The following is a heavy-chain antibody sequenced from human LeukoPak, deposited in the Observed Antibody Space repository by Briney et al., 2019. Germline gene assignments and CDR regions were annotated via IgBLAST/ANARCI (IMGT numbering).Heavy chain of an antibody. D-gene: IGHD6-13*01. Sequence: GGSLRLSCAASGFTVSSNYVSWVRQAPGKGLEWVSVIYSGGSTYYADSVKGRFTISRDNSKNTLYLQMNSLRAEDTAVYYCARDQGRYSSSWYLDYWGQGTLVTVSS. CDR2: IYSGGST. CDR3: ARDQGRYSSSWYLDY. J-gene: IGHJ4*02. V-gene: IGHV3-53*01. CDR1: GFTVSSNY.